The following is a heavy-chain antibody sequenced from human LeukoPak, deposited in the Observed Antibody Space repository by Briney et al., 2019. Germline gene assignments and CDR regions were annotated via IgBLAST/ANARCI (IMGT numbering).Heavy chain of an antibody. CDR1: GYSFTSYW. J-gene: IGHJ6*03. CDR3: ARSTYMVRGVISNYYYYYMDV. V-gene: IGHV5-51*01. Sequence: GESLKISCKGSGYSFTSYWIGWVRQMPGKGLEWMGIIYPGDSDTRYSPSFQGQVTISADKSISTAYLQWSSLKASDTAMYYCARSTYMVRGVISNYYYYYMDVWGKGTTVTVSS. D-gene: IGHD3-10*01. CDR2: IYPGDSDT.